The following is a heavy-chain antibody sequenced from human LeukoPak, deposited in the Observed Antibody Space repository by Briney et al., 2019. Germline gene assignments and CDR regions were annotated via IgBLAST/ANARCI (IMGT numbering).Heavy chain of an antibody. Sequence: PSETLSLTCAVYGGSFSGYYWSWIRQPPGKGLEWIGEINHSGSTNYNLSLKSRVTISVDTSKNQFSLKLSSVTAADTAVYYCARLVVPAASFDYWGQGTLVTVSS. CDR2: INHSGST. CDR3: ARLVVPAASFDY. CDR1: GGSFSGYY. J-gene: IGHJ4*02. V-gene: IGHV4-34*01. D-gene: IGHD2-2*01.